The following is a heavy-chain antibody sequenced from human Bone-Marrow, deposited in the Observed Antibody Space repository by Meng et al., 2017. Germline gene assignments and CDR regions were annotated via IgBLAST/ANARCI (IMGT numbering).Heavy chain of an antibody. CDR1: GFTFSSYA. CDR3: ARDLIAAAESFGWFDP. CDR2: ISYDGSNK. J-gene: IGHJ5*02. Sequence: LVESGGGLVQLGSSLRLSCAASGFTFSSYAMHWVRQAPGKGLEWVAVISYDGSNKYYADSVKGRFTISRDNSKNTLYLQMNSLRAEDTAVYYCARDLIAAAESFGWFDPWGQGTLVTVSS. D-gene: IGHD6-13*01. V-gene: IGHV3-30*04.